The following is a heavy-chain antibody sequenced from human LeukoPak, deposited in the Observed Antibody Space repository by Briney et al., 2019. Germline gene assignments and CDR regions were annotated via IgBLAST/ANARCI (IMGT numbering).Heavy chain of an antibody. CDR3: AKSYNGYESKPDY. D-gene: IGHD5-12*01. V-gene: IGHV3-23*01. J-gene: IGHJ4*02. Sequence: GGSLRLSCAASGFTSSSYAMSWVRQAPGKGLEWVSSISNSGGRTFYTDSVKGRFTISRDNSKITLYLQMNSLRAEDTAVYYCAKSYNGYESKPDYWGQGTLVAVSP. CDR2: ISNSGGRT. CDR1: GFTSSSYA.